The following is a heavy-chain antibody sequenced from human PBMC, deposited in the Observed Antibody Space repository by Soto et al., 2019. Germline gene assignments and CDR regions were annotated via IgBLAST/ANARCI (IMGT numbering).Heavy chain of an antibody. CDR1: GFTFSDYD. CDR2: VSSSGTTM. Sequence: QVQLAESGGGLVEPGGYLRISCAASGFTFSDYDMSWIRQSPGKGLEWVSFVSSSGTTMYFADSVKGRFTISRDNAKNSLYLLMNSLRAEDTAVYYCARMGPRVARPSYWGQGTLVTVSS. J-gene: IGHJ4*02. D-gene: IGHD6-6*01. V-gene: IGHV3-11*01. CDR3: ARMGPRVARPSY.